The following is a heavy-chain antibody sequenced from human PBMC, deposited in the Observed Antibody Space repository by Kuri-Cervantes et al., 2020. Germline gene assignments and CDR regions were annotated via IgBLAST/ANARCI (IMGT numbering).Heavy chain of an antibody. Sequence: GGSLRLSCAASGFSVSSEYMSWVRQAPGKGLEWVSTIYRGGPTYYGDSVKGRFTISRDNAKNSLYVQMNSLRVEDTALYHCARASGSGSSGSGYYYMDVWGKGTTVTVSS. V-gene: IGHV3-53*01. CDR3: ARASGSGSSGSGYYYMDV. CDR2: IYRGGPT. J-gene: IGHJ6*03. D-gene: IGHD3-10*01. CDR1: GFSVSSEY.